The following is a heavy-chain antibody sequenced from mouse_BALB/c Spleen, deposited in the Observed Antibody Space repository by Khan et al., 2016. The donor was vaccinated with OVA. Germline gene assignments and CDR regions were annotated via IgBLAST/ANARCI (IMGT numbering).Heavy chain of an antibody. V-gene: IGHV3-2*02. J-gene: IGHJ2*01. CDR1: GSSITSDYA. Sequence: EVKLLESGPGLVKPSQSLSLTCTVTGSSITSDYAWNWIRQFPGNKLEWMGYISYSGRTSYNPSLKSRISITRDTSKNQFFLQLNSVTTEDTATYYCARSVTITTVVATDFDYWGQGTTLTVSS. D-gene: IGHD1-1*01. CDR3: ARSVTITTVVATDFDY. CDR2: ISYSGRT.